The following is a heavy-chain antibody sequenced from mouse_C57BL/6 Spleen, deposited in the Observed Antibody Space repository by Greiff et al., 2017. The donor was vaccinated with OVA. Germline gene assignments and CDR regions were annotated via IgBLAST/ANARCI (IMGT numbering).Heavy chain of an antibody. V-gene: IGHV1-55*01. D-gene: IGHD1-1*01. J-gene: IGHJ2*01. CDR2: IYPGSGST. Sequence: QVQLKQPGAELVKPGASVKMSCKASGYTFTSYWITWVKQRPGQGLEWIGDIYPGSGSTNYNEKFKSKATLTVDTSSSTAYMQLSSLTSEDSAVYYCARKVSYYYGSSLDYWGQGTTLTVSS. CDR1: GYTFTSYW. CDR3: ARKVSYYYGSSLDY.